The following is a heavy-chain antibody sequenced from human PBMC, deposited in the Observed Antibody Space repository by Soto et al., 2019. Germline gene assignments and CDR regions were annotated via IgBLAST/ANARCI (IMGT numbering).Heavy chain of an antibody. CDR2: IYHSGST. J-gene: IGHJ2*01. Sequence: SETLSLTCAVSGGSISSSNWWSWVRQPPGKGLEWIGEIYHSGSTNYNPSLKSRVTISVDKSKNQFSLKLSSVTAADTAVYYCAIGGGGDRYRWYFDLWGRGTLVTVSS. CDR1: GGSISSSNW. D-gene: IGHD2-21*02. V-gene: IGHV4-4*02. CDR3: AIGGGGDRYRWYFDL.